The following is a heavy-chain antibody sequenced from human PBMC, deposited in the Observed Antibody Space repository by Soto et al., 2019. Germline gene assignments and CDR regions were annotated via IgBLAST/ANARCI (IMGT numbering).Heavy chain of an antibody. CDR2: ISSSSSTI. J-gene: IGHJ6*02. CDR3: ARDRMDYDSSDLYYYYYGMDV. D-gene: IGHD3-22*01. CDR1: GFTFSSYS. Sequence: GGSLRLSCAASGFTFSSYSMNWVRQAPGKGLEWVSYISSSSSTIYYADSVKGRFTISRDNAKNSLYLQMNSLRDEDTAVYYCARDRMDYDSSDLYYYYYGMDVWGQGTTVTVSS. V-gene: IGHV3-48*02.